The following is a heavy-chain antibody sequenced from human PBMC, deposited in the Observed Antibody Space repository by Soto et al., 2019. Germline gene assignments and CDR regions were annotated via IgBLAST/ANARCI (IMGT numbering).Heavy chain of an antibody. J-gene: IGHJ4*02. CDR3: AKDQSSWYEKFDY. D-gene: IGHD6-13*01. V-gene: IGHV3-23*01. Sequence: EVQLLESGGGLVQPGGSLRLSCAASGFTFSSYAMGWVRQAPGKGLEWVSAISGSGGSTYYADSVKGRFTISRDNSKNTLYLQMNSLRAEDTAVYYCAKDQSSWYEKFDYWGQGTLVTVSS. CDR1: GFTFSSYA. CDR2: ISGSGGST.